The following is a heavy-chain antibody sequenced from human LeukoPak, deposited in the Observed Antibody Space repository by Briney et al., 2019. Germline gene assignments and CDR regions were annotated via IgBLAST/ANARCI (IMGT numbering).Heavy chain of an antibody. V-gene: IGHV4-59*01. CDR1: GGSISSYY. D-gene: IGHD5-24*01. Sequence: PSETLSLTCTVSGGSISSYYWSWIRQPPGKGLEWIGYIYYSGSTNYNPSLKSRVTISVDTSKNQFSLKLSSVTAADTAVYYRAREIEMATILDYYYYYMDVWGKGTTVTVSS. CDR3: AREIEMATILDYYYYYMDV. CDR2: IYYSGST. J-gene: IGHJ6*03.